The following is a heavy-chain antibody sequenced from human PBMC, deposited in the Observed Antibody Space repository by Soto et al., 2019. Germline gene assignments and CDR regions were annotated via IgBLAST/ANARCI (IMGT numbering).Heavy chain of an antibody. CDR2: ISYDGGNK. J-gene: IGHJ1*01. D-gene: IGHD2-2*01. Sequence: QVQLVESGGGVVQPGRSLRLSCAASGFNFNYFAMSWVRQPPGKGLEWVAVISYDGGNKYYADSVKGRFTISRDNSKNALDLQMSSLRVDDTAVYYCARDQEGSVVPTARWHWGQGALVTVSS. CDR1: GFNFNYFA. CDR3: ARDQEGSVVPTARWH. V-gene: IGHV3-30-3*01.